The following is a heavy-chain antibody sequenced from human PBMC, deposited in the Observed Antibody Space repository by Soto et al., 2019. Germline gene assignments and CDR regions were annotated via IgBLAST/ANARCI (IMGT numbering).Heavy chain of an antibody. V-gene: IGHV4-61*01. D-gene: IGHD6-13*01. CDR1: AGSVSRGRYY. CDR3: ARDDTADGSSSWYGGFEY. Sequence: PSETLSLTCTVSAGSVSRGRYYCSWIRQPPRKGLEWIVYIYYSGSTNYNPSLKSRVTIAVGTSKNQFSLKLSSVTAADTAVYYCARDDTADGSSSWYGGFEYWRQGTLVTV. J-gene: IGHJ4*02. CDR2: IYYSGST.